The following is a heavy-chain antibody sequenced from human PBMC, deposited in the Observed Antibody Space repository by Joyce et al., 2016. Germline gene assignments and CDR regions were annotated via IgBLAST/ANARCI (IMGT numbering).Heavy chain of an antibody. V-gene: IGHV1-2*02. CDR2: INPNSGGT. CDR3: ARDLQWLVTTYYYYYGMDV. CDR1: GYTFTGYY. J-gene: IGHJ6*02. Sequence: QVQLVQSGAEVKKPGASVKVSCKASGYTFTGYYMHWVRQAPGQGLGWMGWINPNSGGTNYAQKFQGRVTMTRDTSISTAYMELSRLRSDDTAVYYCARDLQWLVTTYYYYYGMDVWGQGTTVTVSS. D-gene: IGHD6-19*01.